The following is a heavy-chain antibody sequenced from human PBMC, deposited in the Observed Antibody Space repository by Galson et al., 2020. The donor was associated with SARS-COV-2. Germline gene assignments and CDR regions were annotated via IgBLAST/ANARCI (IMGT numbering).Heavy chain of an antibody. Sequence: SETLSLTCSVSGVSITNYNYYWGWIRQPPGRGLEWIATIYSDGTSYYDPSLRGRVFISIETSKNQFSLELNSVTAADMATYYCVRDRSGARWTPDACNAWGQGTMVTVVS. CDR3: VRDRSGARWTPDACNA. V-gene: IGHV4-39*07. J-gene: IGHJ3*01. CDR1: GVSITNYNYY. CDR2: IYSDGTS. D-gene: IGHD1-26*01.